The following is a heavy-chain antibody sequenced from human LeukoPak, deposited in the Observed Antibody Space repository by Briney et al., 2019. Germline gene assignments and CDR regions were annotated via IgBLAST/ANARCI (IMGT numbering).Heavy chain of an antibody. D-gene: IGHD3-16*01. J-gene: IGHJ4*02. CDR1: GFTVSSNY. CDR3: ASPTRGGTDTDF. Sequence: GGSLRLSCAASGFTVSSNYMNWVRQAPGKGLEWVSVIYSGGGIYYADSVKGRFTISRDNSKNVLYLQMNSLRAEDTAVYYCASPTRGGTDTDFWGQGTLVTVSS. V-gene: IGHV3-66*01. CDR2: IYSGGGI.